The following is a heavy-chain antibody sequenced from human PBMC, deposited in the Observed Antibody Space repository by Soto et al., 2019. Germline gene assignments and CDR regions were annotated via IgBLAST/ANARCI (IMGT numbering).Heavy chain of an antibody. V-gene: IGHV3-7*03. J-gene: IGHJ6*02. D-gene: IGHD3-3*01. CDR2: IKPDGSEK. Sequence: GGSLRLSCAASGFTFSSYWMSWVRQAPGKGLEWVAHIKPDGSEKYYVDSVNGRFTISRDNAKNSLYLQMNSLRAEDTAVYYCARDGLDFWSGYSSYGMDVWGQGTTVTVSS. CDR3: ARDGLDFWSGYSSYGMDV. CDR1: GFTFSSYW.